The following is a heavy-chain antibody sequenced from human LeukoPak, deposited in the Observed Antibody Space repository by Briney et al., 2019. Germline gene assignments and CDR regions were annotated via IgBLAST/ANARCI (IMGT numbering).Heavy chain of an antibody. D-gene: IGHD3/OR15-3a*01. CDR3: ARAQGNGLIDF. J-gene: IGHJ4*02. Sequence: SQTLSLTCAVSGGSISSGGYSWSWIRQPPGKGLEWIGYIYYSGNTYYNPSLKSRVTISLDTSRNQFSLRLSSVTAADTADYYCARAQGNGLIDFWGQGTLVTVSS. V-gene: IGHV4-30-2*03. CDR2: IYYSGNT. CDR1: GGSISSGGYS.